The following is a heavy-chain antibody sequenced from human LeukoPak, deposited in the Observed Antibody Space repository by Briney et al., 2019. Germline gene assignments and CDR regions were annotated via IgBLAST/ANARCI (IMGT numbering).Heavy chain of an antibody. CDR1: GFTFSSYA. CDR2: ISGSGGST. J-gene: IGHJ4*02. D-gene: IGHD3-10*01. CDR3: AKDRTYGSGSYSRYFDY. Sequence: PGGSLRLSCAASGFTFSSYAMSWVRQAPGKGLEWVSAISGSGGSTYYADSVKGRFTISRDNSKNTLYLQMNSLRAEDTAVYYCAKDRTYGSGSYSRYFDYWGQGTLVTVSS. V-gene: IGHV3-23*01.